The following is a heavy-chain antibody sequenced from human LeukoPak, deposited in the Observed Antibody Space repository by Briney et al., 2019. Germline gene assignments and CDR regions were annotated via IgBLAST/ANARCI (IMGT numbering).Heavy chain of an antibody. D-gene: IGHD4-23*01. Sequence: ASVKLSCAASGYTFTGYYLHWVRQAPGQGLEWMGWINPHGGSTNYAQKFQGRVTMTRDTSISTAYMELSRLRSDDTAVYYCARDPGDYGGNRFDYWGEGTLVTISS. V-gene: IGHV1-2*02. CDR1: GYTFTGYY. CDR2: INPHGGST. CDR3: ARDPGDYGGNRFDY. J-gene: IGHJ4*02.